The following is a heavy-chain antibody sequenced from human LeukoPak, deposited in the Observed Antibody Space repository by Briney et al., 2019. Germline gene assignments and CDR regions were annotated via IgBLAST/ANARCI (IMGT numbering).Heavy chain of an antibody. CDR2: IKEGGNEK. CDR3: ARAGTVTTFHYYYYYMDV. V-gene: IGHV3-7*01. J-gene: IGHJ6*03. Sequence: GGSLSLSCAASGFTFSNYWMSWVRQAPGKGLEWVASIKEGGNEKYYVDSVKGRFTIARDNAKNSLYLQMNSLRAEDTTVYYCARAGTVTTFHYYYYYMDVWGEASSVTVSS. CDR1: GFTFSNYW. D-gene: IGHD4-17*01.